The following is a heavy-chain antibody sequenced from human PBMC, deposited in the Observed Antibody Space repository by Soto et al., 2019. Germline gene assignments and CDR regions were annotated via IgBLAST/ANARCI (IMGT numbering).Heavy chain of an antibody. CDR1: GFTFSSYA. J-gene: IGHJ3*01. V-gene: IGHV3-23*01. CDR2: ISGSGGST. CDR3: AKGGRKAGEVGLD. Sequence: EVQLLESGGGLVQPGGSLRLSCAASGFTFSSYAMSWVRQAPGKGLEWVSAISGSGGSTYYADSVKGRCTISRDNSKNTLFLQMNSLRAVDMAVYYWAKGGRKAGEVGLDWGQGTMVTASS. D-gene: IGHD1-1*01.